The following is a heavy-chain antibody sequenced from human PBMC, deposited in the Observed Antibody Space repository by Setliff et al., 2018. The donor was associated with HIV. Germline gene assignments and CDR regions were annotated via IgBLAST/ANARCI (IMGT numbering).Heavy chain of an antibody. V-gene: IGHV1-69*05. CDR2: SIPIYGTP. CDR3: ARNDASGSYYRLDY. CDR1: GGSFTSFA. D-gene: IGHD3-10*01. Sequence: GASVKVSCKASGGSFTSFAISWVRQVPGQGLEWMGGSIPIYGTPNYAQKFQGRITISTDASTSTAYMELNSLRSEDTAVYYCARNDASGSYYRLDYWGQGTLVTVS. J-gene: IGHJ4*02.